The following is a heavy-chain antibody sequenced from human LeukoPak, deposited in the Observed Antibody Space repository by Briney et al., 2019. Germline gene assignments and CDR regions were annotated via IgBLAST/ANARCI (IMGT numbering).Heavy chain of an antibody. D-gene: IGHD4-17*01. CDR1: GFTFSSYA. J-gene: IGHJ3*02. CDR3: ARDNAGYGEPRANAFDI. CDR2: ISYDGSKK. Sequence: GGSLRLSCAASGFTFSSYAMHWVRQAPGKGLEWVAVISYDGSKKYYAHSVKGRFTISRDNSKNTLYLQMNSLRAEDTAVYYCARDNAGYGEPRANAFDIWGQGTMVTVSS. V-gene: IGHV3-30*04.